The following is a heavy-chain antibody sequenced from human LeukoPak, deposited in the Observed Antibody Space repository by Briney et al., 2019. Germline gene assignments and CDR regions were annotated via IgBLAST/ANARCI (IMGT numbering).Heavy chain of an antibody. Sequence: PSETLSLTRALYGGSPCGYYWSSLRQPPGKGREWGGEINNSGSTHYTPSLKSRVTISVDTPKNQFSLKLSSVPAAHTAVYYFARGRPLRTFRGVMGCYFDYSGEGTLVTASS. CDR1: GGSPCGYY. J-gene: IGHJ4*03. V-gene: IGHV4-34*01. D-gene: IGHD3-10*01. CDR3: ARGRPLRTFRGVMGCYFDY. CDR2: INNSGST.